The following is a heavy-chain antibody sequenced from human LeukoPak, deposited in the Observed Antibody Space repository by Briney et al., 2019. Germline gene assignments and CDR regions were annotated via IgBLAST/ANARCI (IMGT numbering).Heavy chain of an antibody. CDR2: ISSSSTYI. CDR1: GFTVSSNY. CDR3: ARDHNPDP. V-gene: IGHV3-21*01. J-gene: IGHJ5*02. D-gene: IGHD1-1*01. Sequence: KPGGSLRLSCAASGFTVSSNYMSWVRQAPGKGLEWVSAISSSSTYIYYADSVKGRFTISRDNAKNSLYLQMNSLRGEDTAVYYCARDHNPDPWGQGTLVTVSS.